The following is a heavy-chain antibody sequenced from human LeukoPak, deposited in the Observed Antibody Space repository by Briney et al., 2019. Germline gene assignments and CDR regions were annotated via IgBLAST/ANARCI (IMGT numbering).Heavy chain of an antibody. CDR2: ISSRSSYI. V-gene: IGHV3-21*01. CDR3: ARDGSGSSWEPTFYYYYGMDV. CDR1: VPTFRRYS. J-gene: IGHJ6*02. D-gene: IGHD6-13*01. Sequence: SLPYAASVPTFRRYSMNWVRPPPGKGLELVSSISSRSSYIYYADSVKGGFTISRDNAKNSLYLQMNSLRAEDTAVYYCARDGSGSSWEPTFYYYYGMDVWRQGTTVTVSS.